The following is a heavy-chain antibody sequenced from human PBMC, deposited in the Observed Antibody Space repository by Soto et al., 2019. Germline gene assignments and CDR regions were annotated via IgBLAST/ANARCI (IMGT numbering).Heavy chain of an antibody. V-gene: IGHV4-39*01. CDR2: IYYSGST. CDR3: ARQITIFGVVEMDYFDY. CDR1: GGSISSSSYY. J-gene: IGHJ4*02. Sequence: SETLSLTCTVSGGSISSSSYYWGWIRQPPGKGLEWIGSIYYSGSTYYNPSLKSRVTISVDTSKNQFSLKLSSVTAADTAVYYCARQITIFGVVEMDYFDYWGQGTLVTVSS. D-gene: IGHD3-3*01.